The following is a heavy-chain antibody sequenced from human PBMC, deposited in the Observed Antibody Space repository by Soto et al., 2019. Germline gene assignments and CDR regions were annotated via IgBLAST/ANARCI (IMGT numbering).Heavy chain of an antibody. V-gene: IGHV3-64*01. CDR3: SRREQSDFYYTDV. J-gene: IGHJ6*03. CDR1: GFTFSNYA. CDR2: ISSNGVGT. D-gene: IGHD6-19*01. Sequence: EVQLAESGGGLVQPGGSLRLSCAASGFTFSNYAMDWVRQAPGKVLEYVSGISSNGVGTYYANSVKDRFTISRDNSKNTLYLQMGSLRAEDMAVYYCSRREQSDFYYTDVWGKGTSVTVSS.